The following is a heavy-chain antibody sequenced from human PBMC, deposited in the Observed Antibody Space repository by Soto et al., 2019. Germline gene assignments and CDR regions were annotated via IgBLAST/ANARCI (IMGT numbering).Heavy chain of an antibody. CDR3: ARDVGNGYGYGYGY. J-gene: IGHJ4*02. CDR1: GYTFTTYG. D-gene: IGHD5-18*01. Sequence: QVQLVQSGAEVKKPGASVTVSCKDSGYTFTTYGVSWVRQAPGQGLEWMGWINTYNGDTNYAQKVQGRVTMTTDTATSTAYLELGSLTSDDTAVYYCARDVGNGYGYGYGYWGQGTLVTVSS. V-gene: IGHV1-18*01. CDR2: INTYNGDT.